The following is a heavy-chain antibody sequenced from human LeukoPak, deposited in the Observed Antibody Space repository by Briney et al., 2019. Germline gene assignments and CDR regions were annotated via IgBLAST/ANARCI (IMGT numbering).Heavy chain of an antibody. D-gene: IGHD1-1*01. CDR1: EFVFSDYY. CDR3: AKANWVSNADAVW. CDR2: ISDSGSTI. Sequence: GGSLRLSCAASEFVFSDYYMSWIRQAPGKGLEWVSYISDSGSTIYYADSVKGRFTLSRDDSRNTVYLQLNNLRVEDTAVYYCAKANWVSNADAVWWGQGTLVTVSS. V-gene: IGHV3-11*01. J-gene: IGHJ4*02.